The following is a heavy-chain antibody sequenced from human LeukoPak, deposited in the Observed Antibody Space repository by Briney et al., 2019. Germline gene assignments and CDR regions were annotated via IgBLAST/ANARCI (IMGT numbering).Heavy chain of an antibody. J-gene: IGHJ4*02. D-gene: IGHD1-26*01. CDR1: GFTVSSNY. Sequence: PGGSLRLSCAASGFTVSSNYMSWVRQAPGKGLEWVSVIYSGGSTYYADSVKGRFTISRDNSKNTLYLQMSSLRAEDTAVYYCAKDRVGAILYFDYWGQGTLVTVSS. V-gene: IGHV3-66*01. CDR2: IYSGGST. CDR3: AKDRVGAILYFDY.